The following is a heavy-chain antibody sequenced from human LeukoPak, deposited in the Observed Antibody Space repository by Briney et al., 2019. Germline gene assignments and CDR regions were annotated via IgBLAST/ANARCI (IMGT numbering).Heavy chain of an antibody. D-gene: IGHD3-10*01. CDR2: ISDSSGST. CDR1: GFTFSGYY. Sequence: GGSLRLSCAASGFTFSGYYMSWIRQAPGKGLECVSYISDSSGSTSYADSVKGRFTISRDNAKNSLYLQMSSLRADDTAVYYCARASGSGPAAYFDYWGQGTLVTVSS. CDR3: ARASGSGPAAYFDY. J-gene: IGHJ4*02. V-gene: IGHV3-11*06.